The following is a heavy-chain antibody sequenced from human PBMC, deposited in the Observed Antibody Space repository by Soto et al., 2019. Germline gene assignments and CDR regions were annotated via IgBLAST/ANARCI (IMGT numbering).Heavy chain of an antibody. D-gene: IGHD3-10*01. CDR2: IYYSGST. Sequence: QVQLQESGPGLVKPSQTLSLTCTVSGGSISSGGYYWNWIRQHPGKGLEWIGYIYYSGSTYYNPSLXSXLTISVDTSKNQCSLKLSSVTAADTAIYYCARSVTPWGQGTLVTVSS. V-gene: IGHV4-31*03. CDR3: ARSVTP. CDR1: GGSISSGGYY. J-gene: IGHJ5*02.